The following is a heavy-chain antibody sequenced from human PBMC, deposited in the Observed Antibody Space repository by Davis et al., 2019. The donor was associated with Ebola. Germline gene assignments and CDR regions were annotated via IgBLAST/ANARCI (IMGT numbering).Heavy chain of an antibody. J-gene: IGHJ6*02. CDR2: IKSKTDGGTT. CDR1: GFTFSNAW. D-gene: IGHD2-2*02. Sequence: GESLKISCAASGFTFSNAWMNWVRQAPGKGLEWVGRIKSKTDGGTTDYAAPVKGRFTISRDDSKNTLYLQMNSLKTEDTAVYYCTTVSRLGYCSSTSCYIGTFYYYYGMDVWGQGTTVTVSS. CDR3: TTVSRLGYCSSTSCYIGTFYYYYGMDV. V-gene: IGHV3-15*07.